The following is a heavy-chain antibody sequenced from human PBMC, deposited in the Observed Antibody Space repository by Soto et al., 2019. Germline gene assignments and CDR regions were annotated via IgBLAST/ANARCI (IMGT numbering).Heavy chain of an antibody. V-gene: IGHV2-5*02. Sequence: QITLKESGPKLVQPTQTLTLTCTFSGFSLSTSGVGVGWIRQHPGKALEWLAVIYWDDDKGYSPSLKNRLTIAKDISKDQVVLTMANLDHVDTATYYCGHKGGLVVVTSDEESCQHWRQRAQVTVSS. CDR3: GHKGGLVVVTSDEESCQH. D-gene: IGHD2-15*01. J-gene: IGHJ1*01. CDR2: IYWDDDK. CDR1: GFSLSTSGVG.